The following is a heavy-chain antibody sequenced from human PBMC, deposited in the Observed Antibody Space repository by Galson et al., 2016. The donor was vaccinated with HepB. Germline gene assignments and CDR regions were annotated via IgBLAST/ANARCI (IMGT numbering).Heavy chain of an antibody. Sequence: SLRLSCAASGFTFSTYAMSWVRQAPGKGLEWASGISGSGGNTYYADSVKGRFTISRDNSKKTLYLQMNGLRAEETAVYFCAKARSVHLLLFDSWGHGNLVTVSS. V-gene: IGHV3-23*01. CDR2: ISGSGGNT. CDR1: GFTFSTYA. CDR3: AKARSVHLLLFDS. D-gene: IGHD2-15*01. J-gene: IGHJ4*01.